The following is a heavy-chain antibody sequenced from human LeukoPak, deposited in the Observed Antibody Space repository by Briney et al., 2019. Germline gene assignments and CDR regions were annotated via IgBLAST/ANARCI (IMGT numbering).Heavy chain of an antibody. Sequence: SETLSLTCAVYGGSFSGYFWSWIRQPPGKGLEWIGEINRSGSINYNPSLKSRVIISVDTSKNQFSLNLSSVTAADTAVYYCAGIKNGYSDYWGQGTLVTVSS. J-gene: IGHJ4*02. D-gene: IGHD2-8*01. CDR3: AGIKNGYSDY. V-gene: IGHV4-34*01. CDR1: GGSFSGYF. CDR2: INRSGSI.